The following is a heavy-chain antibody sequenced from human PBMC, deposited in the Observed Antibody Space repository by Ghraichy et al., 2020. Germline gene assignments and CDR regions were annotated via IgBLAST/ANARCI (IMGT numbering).Heavy chain of an antibody. CDR2: IYYSGST. J-gene: IGHJ3*02. CDR1: GGSISSSSYY. V-gene: IGHV4-39*01. CDR3: ARHGPVETDAFDI. D-gene: IGHD3-3*01. Sequence: SETLSLTCTVSGGSISSSSYYWGWIRQPPGKGLEWIGSIYYSGSTYYNPSLKSRVTISVDTSKNQFSLKLSSVTAADTAVYYCARHGPVETDAFDIWGQGTMVTVSS.